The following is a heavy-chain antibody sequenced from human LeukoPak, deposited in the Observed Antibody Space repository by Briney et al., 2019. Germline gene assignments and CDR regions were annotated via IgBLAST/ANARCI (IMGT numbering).Heavy chain of an antibody. CDR1: GYTFTGYY. CDR3: AGGVNDAFDI. Sequence: ASVKVSCKASGYTFTGYYVHWVRQAPGQGLEWMGWINPNTGDTNYAQKFQGWVTMTRDTSINTAYMELNRLKSDDTAVYYCAGGVNDAFDIWGQGTMVTVSS. CDR2: INPNTGDT. J-gene: IGHJ3*02. V-gene: IGHV1-2*04.